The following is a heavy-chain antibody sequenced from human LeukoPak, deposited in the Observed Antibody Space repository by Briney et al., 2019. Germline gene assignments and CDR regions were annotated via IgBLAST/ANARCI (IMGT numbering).Heavy chain of an antibody. CDR3: ARIGSHCSGTSCYGDY. Sequence: NPSETLSLTCAVYGGSFSDYYWSWIRQPPGKGLEWIGEINHSGSTDYNPSLKSRVTISVDTSKNQFSLRLNSVTAADTALYYCARIGSHCSGTSCYGDYWGQGALVTVSS. V-gene: IGHV4-34*01. D-gene: IGHD2-2*01. CDR1: GGSFSDYY. CDR2: INHSGST. J-gene: IGHJ4*02.